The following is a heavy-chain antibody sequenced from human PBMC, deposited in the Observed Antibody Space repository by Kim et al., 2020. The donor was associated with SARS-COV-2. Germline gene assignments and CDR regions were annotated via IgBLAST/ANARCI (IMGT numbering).Heavy chain of an antibody. V-gene: IGHV1-3*01. CDR2: NT. J-gene: IGHJ4*02. Sequence: NTGYEQKFQGRGAITRDTSATTAYLELSGLISEDTAVYYCAREAVAGSFDYWGQGTLVTVSS. D-gene: IGHD6-19*01. CDR3: AREAVAGSFDY.